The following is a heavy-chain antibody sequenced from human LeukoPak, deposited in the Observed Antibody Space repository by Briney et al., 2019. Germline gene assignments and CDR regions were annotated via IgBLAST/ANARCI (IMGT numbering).Heavy chain of an antibody. CDR3: AREADSRSYGDYGAYYFDY. D-gene: IGHD4-17*01. Sequence: ASVKVSCKASGGTFSSYAISWVRQAPGQGLEWMGRIIPIFGTANYAQKFQGRVTITTDESTSTAYMELSSLRSEDTAVYYWAREADSRSYGDYGAYYFDYWGQGTLVNVSS. CDR2: IIPIFGTA. J-gene: IGHJ4*02. CDR1: GGTFSSYA. V-gene: IGHV1-69*05.